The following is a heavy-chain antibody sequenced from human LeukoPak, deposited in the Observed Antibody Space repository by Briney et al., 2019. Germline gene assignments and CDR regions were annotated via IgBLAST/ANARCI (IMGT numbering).Heavy chain of an antibody. CDR3: ASGKTYSSGWYFGNY. CDR1: GFTFSSYA. V-gene: IGHV3-23*01. D-gene: IGHD6-19*01. Sequence: PGGSLRLSCAASGFTFSSYAMSWVRQAPGKGLEWVSAISGSGGSTYYADSVKGWFTISRDNSKNTLYLQMNSLRAEDTAVYYCASGKTYSSGWYFGNYWGQGTLVTVSS. J-gene: IGHJ4*02. CDR2: ISGSGGST.